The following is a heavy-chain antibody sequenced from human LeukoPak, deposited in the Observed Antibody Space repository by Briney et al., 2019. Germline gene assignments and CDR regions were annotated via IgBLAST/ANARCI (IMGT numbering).Heavy chain of an antibody. CDR3: ARVSYDSSGYYSLFDY. CDR2: INPNSGGT. J-gene: IGHJ4*02. Sequence: ASVKVSCKASGYTFTGYYMHWVRQAPGQGLEWMERINPNSGGTNYAQKFQGRVTMTRDTSISTAYMELSRLRSDDTAVYYCARVSYDSSGYYSLFDYWGQGTLVTVSS. V-gene: IGHV1-2*06. D-gene: IGHD3-22*01. CDR1: GYTFTGYY.